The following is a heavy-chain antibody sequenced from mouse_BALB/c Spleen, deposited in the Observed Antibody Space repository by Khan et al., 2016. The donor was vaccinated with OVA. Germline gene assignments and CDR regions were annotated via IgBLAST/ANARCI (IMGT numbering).Heavy chain of an antibody. CDR1: GFNIKDTY. CDR2: IDPANGNT. CDR3: ARDYWDVFAY. J-gene: IGHJ3*01. Sequence: VQLKESGAELVKPGASVKLSCTASGFNIKDTYMHWVKQRPEQGLEWIGRIDPANGNTKYDPKFQGKATLTVDKSSNTAYLQLSSLTSEDTAVYYCARDYWDVFAYWGQGTLVTVPA. V-gene: IGHV14-3*02. D-gene: IGHD4-1*01.